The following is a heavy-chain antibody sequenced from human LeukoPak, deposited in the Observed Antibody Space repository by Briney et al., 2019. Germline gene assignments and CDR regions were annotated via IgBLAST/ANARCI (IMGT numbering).Heavy chain of an antibody. J-gene: IGHJ3*02. CDR2: IYTNGNT. CDR3: ARGSASPAAVPFDM. Sequence: SETLTLTCTVSGGSIRSSFGSWIRQPAGKGLQWIARIYTNGNTNYNPSLKSRITMSADTSKNQFSLKLSSVTAADTAVYYCARGSASPAAVPFDMWGQGTMVTVSS. D-gene: IGHD2-2*02. V-gene: IGHV4-4*07. CDR1: GGSIRSSF.